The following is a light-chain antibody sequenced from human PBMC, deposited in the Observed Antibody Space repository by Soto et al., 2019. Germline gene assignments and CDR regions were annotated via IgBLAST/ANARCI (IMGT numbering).Light chain of an antibody. CDR1: QAINTY. V-gene: IGKV1-39*01. CDR3: QQSSSTPHT. Sequence: DIQMTQSPSSLSASLGDSVTITCRASQAINTYLHWFQQRPGGAPKLLIYSASSLQTGVPPRFSGSGSGTHFTLTISSLQAEDFATYYWQQSSSTPHTFGQGTIVEIK. CDR2: SAS. J-gene: IGKJ2*01.